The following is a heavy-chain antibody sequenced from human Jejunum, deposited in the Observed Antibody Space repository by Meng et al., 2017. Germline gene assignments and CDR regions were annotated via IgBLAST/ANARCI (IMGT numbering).Heavy chain of an antibody. CDR1: GFTFSIYV. CDR3: ARKGGPVGGIGNWFDA. D-gene: IGHD1-26*01. Sequence: DVYLLESGGGLVQPGGSLRLSCAVSGFTFSIYVMNWVRQAPGKGLEWVSTIVDNGGRTTYYADSVKGRFTISRDDSKNTLYLQMNTLRDEDTAIYYCARKGGPVGGIGNWFDAWGQGTLVTVSS. CDR2: IVDNGGRTT. V-gene: IGHV3-23*01. J-gene: IGHJ5*02.